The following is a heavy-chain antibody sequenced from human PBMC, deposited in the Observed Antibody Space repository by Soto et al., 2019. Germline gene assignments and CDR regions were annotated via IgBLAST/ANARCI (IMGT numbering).Heavy chain of an antibody. D-gene: IGHD2-2*01. Sequence: SXTLSLTFSISGDVVSSNSAAWNWISQSPSRGLEWLGRTYYRSKWYNDYAVSVKSRITINPDTSKNQFSLQLNSVTPEDTAVYYCARGDIVVVPVDWGQGTLVTVSS. CDR1: GDVVSSNSAA. V-gene: IGHV6-1*01. J-gene: IGHJ4*02. CDR3: ARGDIVVVPVD. CDR2: TYYRSKWYN.